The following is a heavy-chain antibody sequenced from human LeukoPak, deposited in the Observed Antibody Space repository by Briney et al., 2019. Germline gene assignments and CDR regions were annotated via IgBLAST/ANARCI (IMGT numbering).Heavy chain of an antibody. Sequence: GGSLRLSCAASGFTFSNAWMSWVRQAPGKGLEWVGRIKSKTDGGTTDYAAPVKGRFTISRDNSKNTLYLQMNSLRAEDTAVYYCANLPSIYQPLRFWGQGTLVTVSS. D-gene: IGHD2-2*01. CDR3: ANLPSIYQPLRF. CDR1: GFTFSNAW. CDR2: IKSKTDGGTT. J-gene: IGHJ4*02. V-gene: IGHV3-15*01.